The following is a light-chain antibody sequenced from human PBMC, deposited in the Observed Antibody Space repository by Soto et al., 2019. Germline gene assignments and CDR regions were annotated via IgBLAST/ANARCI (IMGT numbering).Light chain of an antibody. V-gene: IGLV1-44*01. CDR2: SNN. Sequence: QSVLTQPPSASGTPGQRVIISCSGSISNIVSNTVNWYQQLPGTAPNLLIYSNNERPSGVPDRFSGSKSGTSASLSISGLQSADEADYYCAAWDDSLNGWVFGGGTKLTVL. J-gene: IGLJ3*02. CDR3: AAWDDSLNGWV. CDR1: ISNIVSNT.